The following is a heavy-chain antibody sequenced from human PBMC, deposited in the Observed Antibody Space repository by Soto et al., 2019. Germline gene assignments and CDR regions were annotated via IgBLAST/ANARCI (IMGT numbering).Heavy chain of an antibody. V-gene: IGHV6-1*01. J-gene: IGHJ4*02. CDR2: TYYRSKWIT. CDR3: ARNFKSAFDY. Sequence: SGPTLVNPPSQTLSLTCSISGDSVSSDIVGWHWVRQSPSRGLEWLGRTYYRSKWITDYAPSLKSRITFSPDISKNQFSLQLRSVTPEDTAVYHCARNFKSAFDYWGRGTLVTVSS. CDR1: GDSVSSDIVG.